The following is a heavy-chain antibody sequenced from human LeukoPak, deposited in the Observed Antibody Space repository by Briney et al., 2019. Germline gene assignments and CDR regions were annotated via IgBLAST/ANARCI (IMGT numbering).Heavy chain of an antibody. V-gene: IGHV4-59*08. CDR3: ARRGIAAAGTFDY. CDR1: GGSISSYY. J-gene: IGHJ4*02. CDR2: IYYSGGT. D-gene: IGHD6-13*01. Sequence: SETLSLTCTVSGGSISSYYWSWIRQPPGKGLEWIGYIYYSGGTNYNPSLKSRVTISVDASKNQFSLKLSSVTAADTAVYYCARRGIAAAGTFDYWGQGTLVTVSS.